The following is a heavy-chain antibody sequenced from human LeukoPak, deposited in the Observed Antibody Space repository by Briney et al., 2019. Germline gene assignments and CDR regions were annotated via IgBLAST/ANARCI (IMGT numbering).Heavy chain of an antibody. Sequence: GGSLRLSCAASGFTFSDYYMSWLRQAPGKGLEWVSYISSSGSTIYYADSVKGRFTISRDNAKNSLYLQMNSLRAEDTAVYYCASQYDYGDYEQGKLDYWGQGTLVTVSS. D-gene: IGHD4-17*01. CDR2: ISSSGSTI. CDR1: GFTFSDYY. J-gene: IGHJ4*02. V-gene: IGHV3-11*01. CDR3: ASQYDYGDYEQGKLDY.